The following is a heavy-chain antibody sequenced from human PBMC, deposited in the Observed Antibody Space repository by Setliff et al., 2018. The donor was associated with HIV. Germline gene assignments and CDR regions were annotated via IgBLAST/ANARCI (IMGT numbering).Heavy chain of an antibody. D-gene: IGHD3-10*01. CDR1: GDSINNYY. CDR3: AGMFFYGSGSKSDFDY. CDR2: IYTSGST. J-gene: IGHJ4*02. V-gene: IGHV4-4*09. Sequence: SETLSLTCSVSGDSINNYYWSWIRQPPGKGLEWIGYIYTSGSTHYNPSLKSRVTISVDTSKNQFSLRLSSVTVADTAVYYCAGMFFYGSGSKSDFDYWGQGTQVTVSS.